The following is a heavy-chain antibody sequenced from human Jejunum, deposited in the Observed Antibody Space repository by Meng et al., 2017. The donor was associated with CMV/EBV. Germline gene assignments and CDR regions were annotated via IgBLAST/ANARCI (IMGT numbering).Heavy chain of an antibody. CDR1: GYTFTDHN. V-gene: IGHV1-18*04. J-gene: IGHJ4*02. D-gene: IGHD7-27*01. CDR3: ARDVWGFDY. Sequence: QVPLLQSGAEVKKPGASVKISCKTSGYTFTDHNIGWVRQAPGQGIEWVGWISLGNGQTVYGHKLQGRVTVTTDTSTSTAYMELRSLRPDDTAMYYCARDVWGFDYWGQGTLVTVSS. CDR2: ISLGNGQT.